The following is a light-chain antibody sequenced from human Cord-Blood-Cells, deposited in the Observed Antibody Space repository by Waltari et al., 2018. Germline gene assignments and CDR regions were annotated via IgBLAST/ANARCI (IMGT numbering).Light chain of an antibody. CDR3: CSYAGSSTYV. Sequence: QSALTQPASVSGSPGKSITIPCTATSRDAGSYNLFSWYQRHPGKPPKLIIYEGSKRPSGVSNRFSGSKSGNTASLTISGLQAEDEADYYCCSYAGSSTYVFGTGTKVTVL. CDR2: EGS. CDR1: SRDAGSYNL. V-gene: IGLV2-23*01. J-gene: IGLJ1*01.